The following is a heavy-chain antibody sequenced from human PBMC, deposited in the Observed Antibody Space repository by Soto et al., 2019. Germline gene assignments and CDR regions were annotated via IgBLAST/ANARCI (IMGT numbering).Heavy chain of an antibody. CDR1: GFTFTTYS. Sequence: EVQLAESGGGLVQPGGSLRLSCAASGFTFTTYSMNWVRQAPGRGLEWVSYISSSGSAIYYADSVKGQFIISRDNAKNSLYLQMNNLGAEDTAVYYCARGNPVAPLFDYSYYYMDVWGTGTTVTVSS. D-gene: IGHD1-1*01. J-gene: IGHJ6*03. V-gene: IGHV3-48*01. CDR3: ARGNPVAPLFDYSYYYMDV. CDR2: ISSSGSAI.